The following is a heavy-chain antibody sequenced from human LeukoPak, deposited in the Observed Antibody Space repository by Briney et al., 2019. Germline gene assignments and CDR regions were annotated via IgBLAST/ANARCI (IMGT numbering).Heavy chain of an antibody. CDR2: IREDGSEK. CDR1: GFTFSIYW. J-gene: IGHJ4*02. Sequence: GGSLRLSCAASGFTFSIYWMTWVRQAPGKGLEWVANIREDGSEKYYVDSVKGRFTISRDNAKTSLYLQMNSLRTEDTAVYYCASGRGGSYWGQGTLVTVSS. CDR3: ASGRGGSY. D-gene: IGHD1-26*01. V-gene: IGHV3-7*01.